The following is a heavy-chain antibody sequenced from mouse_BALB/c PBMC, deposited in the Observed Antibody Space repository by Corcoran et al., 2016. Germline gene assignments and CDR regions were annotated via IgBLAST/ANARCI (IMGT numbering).Heavy chain of an antibody. CDR1: GYTFTNYG. J-gene: IGHJ4*01. V-gene: IGHV9-1*02. CDR3: ASGNPYAMDY. D-gene: IGHD2-1*01. CDR2: INTYTGEP. Sequence: QIQLVQSGPELKKPGETVKISCKASGYTFTNYGMNWVKQAPGKGLKWMGWINTYTGEPTYADDFKGRFAFSLETSVSTAYLQINNLKNEDMATYFCASGNPYAMDYWGQGTSVTVSS.